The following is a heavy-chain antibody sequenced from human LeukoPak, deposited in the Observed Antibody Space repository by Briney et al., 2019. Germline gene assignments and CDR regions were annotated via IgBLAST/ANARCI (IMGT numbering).Heavy chain of an antibody. CDR2: ISYDGSNK. J-gene: IGHJ5*02. CDR3: AKSQGLDP. V-gene: IGHV3-30*18. Sequence: GGSLRLSCAASGFTFSSYGMHWVRQAPGKGLKWVAVISYDGSNKYYADSVKGRFTISRDNSKNTLYLQMNSLRAADTAVYYCAKSQGLDPWGQGTLVTVSS. CDR1: GFTFSSYG.